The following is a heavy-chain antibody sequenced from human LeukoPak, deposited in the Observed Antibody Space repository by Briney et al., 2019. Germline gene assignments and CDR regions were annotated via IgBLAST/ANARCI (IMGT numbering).Heavy chain of an antibody. V-gene: IGHV4-61*02. D-gene: IGHD2-15*01. CDR3: ARYCSGGSCYSYNY. J-gene: IGHJ4*02. CDR1: GGSISSGSYY. Sequence: SETLSLTCTVSGGSISSGSYYWSWIRQPAGKGLEWIGRIYTSGSTNYNPSLKSRVTISVDTSKSQFSLKLSSVTAADTAVYYCARYCSGGSCYSYNYWGQGTLVTVSS. CDR2: IYTSGST.